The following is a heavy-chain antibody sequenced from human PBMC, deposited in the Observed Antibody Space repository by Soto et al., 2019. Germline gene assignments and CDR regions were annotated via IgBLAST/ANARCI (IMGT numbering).Heavy chain of an antibody. CDR3: AKGGSFDI. CDR2: ITSDVNYK. V-gene: IGHV3-30*18. CDR1: GFAFSTYG. J-gene: IGHJ4*02. Sequence: QVQLVESGGGVVRPGGSLRLSCAASGFAFSTYGLHWVRQAPGKELEWVAIITSDVNYKYYADSVKGRFTISRDNSKNTLILQMNTLRGQDTAVYYCAKGGSFDIWGQGTLVTVSS.